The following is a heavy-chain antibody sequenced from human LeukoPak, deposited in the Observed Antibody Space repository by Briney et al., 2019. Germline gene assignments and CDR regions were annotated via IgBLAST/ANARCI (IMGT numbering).Heavy chain of an antibody. CDR1: GGSISSSSYY. V-gene: IGHV4-39*07. Sequence: SETLSLTCTVSGGSISSSSYYWGWIRQPPGKGLEWIGSIYYSGSTYYNPSLKSRVTISVDTSKNQFSLKLSSVTAADTAVYYCARDQWELLGDFDYWGQGTLVTVSS. CDR2: IYYSGST. CDR3: ARDQWELLGDFDY. D-gene: IGHD1-26*01. J-gene: IGHJ4*02.